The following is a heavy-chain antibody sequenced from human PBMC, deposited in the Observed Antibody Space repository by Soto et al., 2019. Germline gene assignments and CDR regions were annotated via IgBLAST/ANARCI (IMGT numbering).Heavy chain of an antibody. CDR2: ISAYNGNT. Sequence: ASVKVSCKASGYTFTNYGISWVRQAPGQGLEWMGWISAYNGNTNYAQKLQGRVTMTTDTSTSTAYMELRSLRSDDTAVYYCARPNSEYDFWSGYYVSYYYYGMDVWGQGTTVTVSS. J-gene: IGHJ6*02. CDR1: GYTFTNYG. D-gene: IGHD3-3*01. CDR3: ARPNSEYDFWSGYYVSYYYYGMDV. V-gene: IGHV1-18*01.